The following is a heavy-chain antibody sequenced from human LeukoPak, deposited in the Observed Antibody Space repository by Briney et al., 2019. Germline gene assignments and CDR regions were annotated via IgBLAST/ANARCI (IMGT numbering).Heavy chain of an antibody. V-gene: IGHV3-48*01. J-gene: IGHJ4*02. CDR2: ISSSSSTI. Sequence: GGSLRLSCAASGFTFSSYSVNWVRQAPGKGLEGVSYISSSSSTIYYADSVKGRFTISRGNAKNSLYLQMNSLRAEDTAVYYCARDFLPRVRATWGQGTLVTVSS. CDR1: GFTFSSYS. D-gene: IGHD1-26*01. CDR3: ARDFLPRVRAT.